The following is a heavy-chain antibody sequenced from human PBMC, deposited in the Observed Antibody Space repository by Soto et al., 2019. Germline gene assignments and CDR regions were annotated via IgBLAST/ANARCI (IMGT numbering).Heavy chain of an antibody. Sequence: SDTLSLTCADSGGSISRGGYSWSWIRQPPGKGLEWIGYIYHSGSTYYNPSLKSRVNISVDRSRNQFSLKMTSVTAADTAIYFCARAERFPRSWFDSWGQGTQVTVSS. CDR3: ARAERFPRSWFDS. CDR2: IYHSGST. CDR1: GGSISRGGYS. V-gene: IGHV4-30-2*01. J-gene: IGHJ5*01.